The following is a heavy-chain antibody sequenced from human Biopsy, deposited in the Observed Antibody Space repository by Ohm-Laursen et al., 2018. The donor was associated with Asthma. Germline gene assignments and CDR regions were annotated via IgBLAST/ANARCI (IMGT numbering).Heavy chain of an antibody. J-gene: IGHJ4*02. V-gene: IGHV3-30*18. CDR2: ISFDGSNK. CDR3: AKDVFPGWELRRGPDY. D-gene: IGHD1-26*01. CDR1: GFTFSNYG. Sequence: SLRLYCAASGFTFSNYGMHWVRQAPGKGLDWVAVISFDGSNKNYTDSVKGRFTISRDNSRNTLHLQMNSLRAEDTAVYYCAKDVFPGWELRRGPDYWGQGTLVTVSS.